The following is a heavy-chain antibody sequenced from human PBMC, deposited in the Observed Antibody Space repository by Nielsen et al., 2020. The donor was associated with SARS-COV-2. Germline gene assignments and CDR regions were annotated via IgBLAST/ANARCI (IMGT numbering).Heavy chain of an antibody. CDR1: GGSISSYY. V-gene: IGHV4-59*01. D-gene: IGHD2-15*01. CDR2: IYYSGST. Sequence: SETLSLTCTVSGGSISSYYWSWIRQPPGKGLEWIGYIYYSGSTNYNPSLKSRVTISVDTSKNQFSPKLSSVTAADTAVYYCARDLLSGLFDYWGQGTLVTVSS. J-gene: IGHJ4*02. CDR3: ARDLLSGLFDY.